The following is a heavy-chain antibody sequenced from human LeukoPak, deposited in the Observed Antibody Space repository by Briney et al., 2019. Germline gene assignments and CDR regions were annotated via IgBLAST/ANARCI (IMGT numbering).Heavy chain of an antibody. D-gene: IGHD6-19*01. CDR2: IYYTGTT. J-gene: IGHJ4*02. V-gene: IGHV4-39*07. CDR3: ARGSVAGTRDLDY. CDR1: GGSISSNSYS. Sequence: PSETLSLTCTVSGGSISSNSYSWGWIRQPPGKGLGWIGSIYYTGTTYYNPSLKSRVTISIDTSKNQFSLKLSSVTAADTAVYYCARGSVAGTRDLDYWGQGTLVTVSS.